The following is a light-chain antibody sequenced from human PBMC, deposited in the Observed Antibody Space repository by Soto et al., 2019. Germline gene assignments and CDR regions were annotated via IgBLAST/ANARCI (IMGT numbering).Light chain of an antibody. CDR2: GAS. Sequence: ENVLKQSPGTLSLSPGERATLSCRASQSVSSSYLAWYQQKPGQAPRLLIYGASSRATGIPDRFSGSGSGTEFTLTISSLQPDDFATYYCLPYNSYSTFAQGTKVDI. CDR3: LPYNSYST. CDR1: QSVSSSY. V-gene: IGKV3-20*01. J-gene: IGKJ1*01.